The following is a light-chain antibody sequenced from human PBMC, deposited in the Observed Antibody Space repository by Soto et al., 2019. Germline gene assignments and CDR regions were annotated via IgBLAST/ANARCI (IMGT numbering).Light chain of an antibody. V-gene: IGLV1-40*01. CDR3: ETWDSNTYRV. Sequence: QSVLTQPPSVSGAPGQMVTISCTGSYSNIGAGYDVHWYQQLPGTAPKLLIYGNSNRPSGVPDRFSGSKSGTSASLAISNLQFEDEADYYCETWDSNTYRVFGGGTKVTVL. CDR2: GNS. CDR1: YSNIGAGYD. J-gene: IGLJ2*01.